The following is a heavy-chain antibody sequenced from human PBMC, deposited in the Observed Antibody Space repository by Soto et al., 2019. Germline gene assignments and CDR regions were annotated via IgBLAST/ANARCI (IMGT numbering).Heavy chain of an antibody. D-gene: IGHD3-16*01. CDR1: GGSISSYY. J-gene: IGHJ5*02. CDR2: IYYSGST. V-gene: IGHV4-59*01. Sequence: PSETLSLTGAVCGGSISSYYWSWIRQPPGKGLEWIGYIYYSGSTNYNPSLKSRVTISVDTSKNQFSLKLSSVTAADTAVYYCAREFGMTNNCFAPWGQGTLVTVSS. CDR3: AREFGMTNNCFAP.